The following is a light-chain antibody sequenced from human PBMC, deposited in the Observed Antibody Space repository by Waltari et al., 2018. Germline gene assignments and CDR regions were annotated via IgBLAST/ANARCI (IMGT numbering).Light chain of an antibody. Sequence: EIMLTQSPGTLSLSPGERATLSCRASQSISKYLAWSQQKPGQVPRLLIDDASIRATGIPDRFSGSGYGTDFSLTISRLEPEDYAVYYCQKYGSLPATFGRGTKVEIK. CDR1: QSISKY. V-gene: IGKV3-20*01. J-gene: IGKJ1*01. CDR3: QKYGSLPAT. CDR2: DAS.